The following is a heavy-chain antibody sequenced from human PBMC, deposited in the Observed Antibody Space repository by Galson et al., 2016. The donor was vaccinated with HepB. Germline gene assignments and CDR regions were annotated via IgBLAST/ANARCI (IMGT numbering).Heavy chain of an antibody. J-gene: IGHJ4*02. CDR1: GYNFTSYW. Sequence: QSGAEVKKPRESLKISCQGSGYNFTSYWIAWVRQMPGRGLEWMGLIYPGDSDTKYSPSFQGRVTISADKSISTAYLQWSSLKASDTAIYYCARQPYDILTGYYIFDYWGQGTLVTVSS. V-gene: IGHV5-51*01. D-gene: IGHD3-9*01. CDR2: IYPGDSDT. CDR3: ARQPYDILTGYYIFDY.